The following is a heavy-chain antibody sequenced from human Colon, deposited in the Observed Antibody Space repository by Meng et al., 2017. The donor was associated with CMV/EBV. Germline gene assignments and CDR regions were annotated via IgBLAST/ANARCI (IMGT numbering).Heavy chain of an antibody. CDR1: GFTFSDST. J-gene: IGHJ5*02. CDR2: IREKSKDYAT. V-gene: IGHV3-73*01. Sequence: LNLPCAASGFTFSDSTMHWVRQSPWKGLEWVGRIREKSKDYATALASSVKGRFLISRDDLSNTTYLLMNRLKVEDTAVYYCTRLLDPWGQGTLVTVSS. CDR3: TRLLDP.